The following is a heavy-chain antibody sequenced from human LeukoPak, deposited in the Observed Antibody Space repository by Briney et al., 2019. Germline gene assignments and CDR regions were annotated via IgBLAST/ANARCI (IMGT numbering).Heavy chain of an antibody. V-gene: IGHV4-61*02. J-gene: IGHJ5*02. CDR1: GGSISSGSYY. Sequence: SETLSLTCTVSGGSISSGSYYWSWIRQPAGKGLEWIGRIYTSGSTNYNPSLKSRVTISVDTSKHQFPLKLSSVTAADTAVYYCATEYSSSFWWFDPWGQGTLVTVSS. CDR3: ATEYSSSFWWFDP. D-gene: IGHD6-6*01. CDR2: IYTSGST.